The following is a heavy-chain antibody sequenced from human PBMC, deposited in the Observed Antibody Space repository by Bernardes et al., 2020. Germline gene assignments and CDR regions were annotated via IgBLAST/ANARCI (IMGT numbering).Heavy chain of an antibody. J-gene: IGHJ6*04. CDR3: AREVSRKYYDFWSGSPSRYYGMDV. D-gene: IGHD3-3*01. Sequence: SETLSLTCAVSGGSISSSNWWSWVRQPPGKGLEWIGEIYHSGSTNYNPSLKSRVTISVDTSKNQFSLKLSSVTAADTAVYYCAREVSRKYYDFWSGSPSRYYGMDVWGKGTTVTVSS. CDR2: IYHSGST. V-gene: IGHV4-4*02. CDR1: GGSISSSNW.